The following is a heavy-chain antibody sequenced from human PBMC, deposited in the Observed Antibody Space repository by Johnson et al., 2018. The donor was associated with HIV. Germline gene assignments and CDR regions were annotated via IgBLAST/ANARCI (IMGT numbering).Heavy chain of an antibody. D-gene: IGHD2-15*01. CDR1: GLSFSNHA. V-gene: IGHV3-30*04. J-gene: IGHJ3*02. CDR2: LLHDANGQ. CDR3: ARDLIVVVVAATQWGDAFDI. Sequence: QVQVVESGGGVVQPGRSLRLSCVVSGLSFSNHAIYWVRQAPGKGLRWVPILLHDANGQHSADAVTGRFTISRDNSKNTLYLQMNSLRAEDTAVYYCARDLIVVVVAATQWGDAFDIWGQGTMVTVSS.